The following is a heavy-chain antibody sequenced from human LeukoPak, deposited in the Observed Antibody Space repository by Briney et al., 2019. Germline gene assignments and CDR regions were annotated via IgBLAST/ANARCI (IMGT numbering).Heavy chain of an antibody. V-gene: IGHV3-20*04. CDR1: GFTFNDYG. CDR2: INWNGGNT. CDR3: ASIVGATYTNYMDV. D-gene: IGHD1-26*01. Sequence: GGSLRLSCAASGFTFNDYGMSWVRQGPGKGLEWVSGINWNGGNTDYADSVKGRFTISRDNAKNSLYLQMNSLRAEDTALYYCASIVGATYTNYMDVWGKGTTVTVSS. J-gene: IGHJ6*03.